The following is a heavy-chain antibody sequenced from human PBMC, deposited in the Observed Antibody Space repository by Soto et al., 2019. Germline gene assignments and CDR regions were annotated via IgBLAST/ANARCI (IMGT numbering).Heavy chain of an antibody. J-gene: IGHJ6*02. CDR2: IYHSGST. CDR3: SRGGYGMDV. CDR1: GGSISSGGYS. Sequence: QLQLQESGSGLVKPSQTLSLTCAVSGGSISSGGYSWIWIRQPPGKGLEGIGYIYHSGSTYYNPSLKSRLTISVDRSKNQFSLKLSSVMAADTAVYYCSRGGYGMDVWGQGTTVTVSS. D-gene: IGHD3-16*01. V-gene: IGHV4-30-2*01.